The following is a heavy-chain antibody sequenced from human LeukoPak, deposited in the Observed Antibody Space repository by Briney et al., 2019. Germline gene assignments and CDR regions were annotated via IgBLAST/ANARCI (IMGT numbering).Heavy chain of an antibody. CDR1: GCTFTGYY. CDR3: ARDSPYYDFWSGGTGFDP. CDR2: IKPNSGGT. J-gene: IGHJ5*02. D-gene: IGHD3-3*01. Sequence: ASVKVSCKASGCTFTGYYMHWVRQAPGQGLEWMGWIKPNSGGTNYAQKFQGRVTMTRDTSISTAYMELSRLRSDDTAVYYCARDSPYYDFWSGGTGFDPWGQGTLVTVSS. V-gene: IGHV1-2*02.